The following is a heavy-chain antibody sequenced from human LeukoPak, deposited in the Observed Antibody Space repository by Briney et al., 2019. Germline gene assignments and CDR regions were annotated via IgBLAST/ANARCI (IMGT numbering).Heavy chain of an antibody. Sequence: GESLKISCKGSGYSFTSYWIGWVRQKPGKGLEWMGIIYPGDSDTRYSPSFQGQVTISADKSISTAYLQWSSLKASDTAMYYCARHDIVVVPAPTSYYYMDVWGKGTTVTVSS. V-gene: IGHV5-51*01. CDR1: GYSFTSYW. J-gene: IGHJ6*03. D-gene: IGHD2-2*01. CDR2: IYPGDSDT. CDR3: ARHDIVVVPAPTSYYYMDV.